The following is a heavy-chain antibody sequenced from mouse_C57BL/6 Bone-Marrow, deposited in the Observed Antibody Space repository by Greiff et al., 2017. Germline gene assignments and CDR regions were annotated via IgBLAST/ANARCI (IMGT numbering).Heavy chain of an antibody. J-gene: IGHJ2*01. CDR1: GFNIKDDY. D-gene: IGHD1-1*01. V-gene: IGHV14-4*01. CDR3: TSYYFFDC. CDR2: IDPENGDT. Sequence: VQLQQSGAELVRPGASVKLSCTASGFNIKDDYMHWVKQRPEQGLEWIGWIDPENGDTEYASKFQGKATITADTSSNTAYLQLSSLTSEDTAVYYCTSYYFFDCGGQGTTLTVSS.